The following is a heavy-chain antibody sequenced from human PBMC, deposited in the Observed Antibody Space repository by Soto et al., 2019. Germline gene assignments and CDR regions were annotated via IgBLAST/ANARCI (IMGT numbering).Heavy chain of an antibody. CDR2: ISSSSSVI. J-gene: IGHJ4*02. CDR3: ARGGRTGYTSGWYISY. CDR1: GFTFDSYS. V-gene: IGHV3-48*01. Sequence: EVQLVESGGGLVQPGGSLRLSCAASGFTFDSYSMNWVRQAPGKGLDWVSYISSSSSVIYYADSVKSRFTISRDNAKTSLYLQMNGLRADDTAVYYCARGGRTGYTSGWYISYWGQGTLLTVSS. D-gene: IGHD6-19*01.